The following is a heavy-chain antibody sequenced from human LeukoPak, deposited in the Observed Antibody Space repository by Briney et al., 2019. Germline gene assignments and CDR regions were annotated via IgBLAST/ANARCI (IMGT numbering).Heavy chain of an antibody. Sequence: PSQTLSLTCAVSGGSISSGGYSWGWIRQPPGKGLEWIGYIYYSGSTYYNPSLKSRVTISVDTSKNQFSLKLSSVTAADTAVYYCARDRGYYGSGSYYYYYYYMDVWGKGTTVTVSS. V-gene: IGHV4-30-4*07. D-gene: IGHD3-10*01. J-gene: IGHJ6*03. CDR2: IYYSGST. CDR1: GGSISSGGYS. CDR3: ARDRGYYGSGSYYYYYYYMDV.